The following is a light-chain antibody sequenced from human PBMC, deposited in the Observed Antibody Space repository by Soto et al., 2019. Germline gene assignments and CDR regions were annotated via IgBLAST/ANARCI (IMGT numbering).Light chain of an antibody. CDR1: QSLLHSNGYNY. CDR2: FGS. Sequence: DIVLTQSPLSLPVTPGEPASISCRSSQSLLHSNGYNYLDWYLQKPGQSPQLLIYFGSNRASGGPDRFSGSGSGTDFTLKISRVEAEDVGVYYFMQALQPPPYTFGQGTKLEIK. J-gene: IGKJ2*01. CDR3: MQALQPPPYT. V-gene: IGKV2-28*01.